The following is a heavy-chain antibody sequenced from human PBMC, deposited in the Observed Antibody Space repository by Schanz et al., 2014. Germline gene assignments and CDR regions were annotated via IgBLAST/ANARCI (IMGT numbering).Heavy chain of an antibody. CDR2: LSEGGGGT. V-gene: IGHV3-23*01. Sequence: EVQLLESGGGLVEPGGSLRLSCAASGFNFSSYSLNWVRQAPGKGLEWVSALSEGGGGTHYADSVRGRFTISSDSSKNTLYLQMSSLRADDTAVYYCAKAADWPVTRFDPWGQGTLVTVSS. CDR3: AKAADWPVTRFDP. J-gene: IGHJ5*02. CDR1: GFNFSSYS. D-gene: IGHD3-9*01.